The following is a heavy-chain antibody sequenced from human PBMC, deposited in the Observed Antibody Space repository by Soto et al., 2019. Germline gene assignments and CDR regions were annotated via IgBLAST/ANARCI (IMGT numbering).Heavy chain of an antibody. V-gene: IGHV4-34*01. CDR1: GGSFSGYY. Sequence: SETLSLTCAVYGGSFSGYYWSWIRQPPGKGLEWIGEINHSGSTNYNPSLKSRVTISVDTSKNQFSLKLSSVTAADTAVYYCARGLYSSSWGAGYYYGMDVWGQGTTVTVPS. D-gene: IGHD6-13*01. CDR3: ARGLYSSSWGAGYYYGMDV. CDR2: INHSGST. J-gene: IGHJ6*02.